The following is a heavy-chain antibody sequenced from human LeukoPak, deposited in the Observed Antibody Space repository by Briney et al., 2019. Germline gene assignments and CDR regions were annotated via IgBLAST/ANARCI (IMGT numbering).Heavy chain of an antibody. CDR1: GFTFSSNW. D-gene: IGHD1-26*01. CDR2: SNEDGSTT. J-gene: IGHJ4*02. CDR3: VRDLGGRSGH. V-gene: IGHV3-74*01. Sequence: GGSLRLSCAASGFTFSSNWMHWVRQAPGKGLVWVSRSNEDGSTTNYADSEKGRFTISRDNAKNTLYLQMNSLTTEDTAVYYCVRDLGGRSGHWGQGTLVTVSS.